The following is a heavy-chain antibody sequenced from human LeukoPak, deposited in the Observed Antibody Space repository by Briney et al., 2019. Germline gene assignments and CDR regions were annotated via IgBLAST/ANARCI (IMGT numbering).Heavy chain of an antibody. CDR2: INPNSGGT. CDR1: GYTFTDYY. J-gene: IGHJ4*02. D-gene: IGHD2-21*02. V-gene: IGHV1-2*02. Sequence: ASGRVSCKASGYTFTDYYMHWVRQAAGQGLEWMGWINPNSGGTNYAQKFQGRVTMTRDTSISTAYMELSRLISDDTAVYYCATEAYCGGDCSLYYFDYWGQGTLVTVSS. CDR3: ATEAYCGGDCSLYYFDY.